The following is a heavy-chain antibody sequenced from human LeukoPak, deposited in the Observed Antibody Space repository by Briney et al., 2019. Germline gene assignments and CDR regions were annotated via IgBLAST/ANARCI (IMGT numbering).Heavy chain of an antibody. Sequence: PGGSLRLSCAASGFTFSTYAMHWVRQAPGKGLEWVTVISYDGSNKYYADSVKGRFTVSRDNSKNTLYLQMSSLRAEDTAVYYCARGPPYSSSWYFDYWGQGTLVTVSS. V-gene: IGHV3-30-3*01. J-gene: IGHJ4*02. D-gene: IGHD6-13*01. CDR1: GFTFSTYA. CDR2: ISYDGSNK. CDR3: ARGPPYSSSWYFDY.